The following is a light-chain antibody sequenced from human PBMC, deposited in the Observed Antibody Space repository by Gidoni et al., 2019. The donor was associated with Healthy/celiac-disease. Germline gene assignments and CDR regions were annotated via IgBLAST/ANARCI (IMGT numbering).Light chain of an antibody. Sequence: DIQMTQSPSSLSASVGDRVTITCRAIQGISNYLAWYQQKPGNVPKLLIYAASTLQSGVPSRFSGSGSGTDFTLTISSLQPEDVATYYCQKYNSAPPWTFGQGTKVEIK. V-gene: IGKV1-27*01. CDR3: QKYNSAPPWT. CDR2: AAS. J-gene: IGKJ1*01. CDR1: QGISNY.